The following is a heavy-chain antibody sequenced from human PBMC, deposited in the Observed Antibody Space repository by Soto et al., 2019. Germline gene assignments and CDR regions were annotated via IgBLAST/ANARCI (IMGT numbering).Heavy chain of an antibody. Sequence: SVKVSFKASCYTFISSDITWVRQAPGQGLEWMGWISAYNGNTNVPQNLQGRVILTTDTSTDTAYMELRSLRSDDTAMYYCARVRSPGHPPYNWFDPWGQGTLVTVSS. CDR3: ARVRSPGHPPYNWFDP. CDR2: ISAYNGNT. CDR1: CYTFISSD. J-gene: IGHJ5*02. V-gene: IGHV1-18*04.